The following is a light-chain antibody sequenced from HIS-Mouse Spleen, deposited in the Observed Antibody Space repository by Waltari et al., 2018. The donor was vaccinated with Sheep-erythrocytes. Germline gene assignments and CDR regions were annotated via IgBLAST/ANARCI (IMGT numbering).Light chain of an antibody. V-gene: IGKV3-20*01. Sequence: EIVLTQSPATLSLSPGERATLSCRASQSVSSYLAWYQQKPGQAPRLLIYDASNRATGIPARFSGSGSGTDFTLTISRLEPEDFAVYYCQQYGSSPWPFGQGTKVEIK. CDR2: DAS. J-gene: IGKJ1*01. CDR3: QQYGSSPWP. CDR1: QSVSSY.